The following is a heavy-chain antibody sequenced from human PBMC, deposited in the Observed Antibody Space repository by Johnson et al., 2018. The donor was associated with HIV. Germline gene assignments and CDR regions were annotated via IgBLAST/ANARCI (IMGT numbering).Heavy chain of an antibody. CDR2: ISSSGSSI. J-gene: IGHJ3*02. Sequence: QVQLVESGGDLVKPGGSLRLSCAASGFTFRDYYMSWIRQAPWKGLEWVAYISSSGSSISYADSVKGRFTISRDNSKNTLFLQMNSLRDEDTAVYYCAKSAASAGGDDAFDIWGQGTMVTVSS. D-gene: IGHD3-16*01. CDR1: GFTFRDYY. CDR3: AKSAASAGGDDAFDI. V-gene: IGHV3-11*04.